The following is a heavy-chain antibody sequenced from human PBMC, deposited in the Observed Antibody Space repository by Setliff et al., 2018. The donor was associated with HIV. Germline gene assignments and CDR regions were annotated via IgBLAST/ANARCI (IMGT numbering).Heavy chain of an antibody. CDR2: IYYSGST. CDR3: LGYHSGTWALDY. D-gene: IGHD3-10*01. CDR1: GGSISTYY. V-gene: IGHV4-59*08. Sequence: SETLSLTCTVSGGSISTYYWSWIRQPPGKGLEWIGYIYYSGSTNYNPSLKSRVTISVDTSKNQFSLKTSSVTATDTAVYYCLGYHSGTWALDYWSQGTLVTVSS. J-gene: IGHJ4*02.